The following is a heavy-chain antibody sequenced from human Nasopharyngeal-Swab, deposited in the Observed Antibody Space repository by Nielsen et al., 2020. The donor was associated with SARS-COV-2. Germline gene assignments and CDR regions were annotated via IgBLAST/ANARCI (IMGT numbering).Heavy chain of an antibody. CDR2: INHSGST. CDR1: GGSFSGYY. J-gene: IGHJ4*02. CDR3: AGDGAYSGYDWTY. Sequence: SETLSLTCAVYGGSFSGYYWSWIRQPPGKGLEWIGEINHSGSTNYNPSLKSRVTVSVDTSRNQFPLKLTSLTAADTAVYYCAGDGAYSGYDWTYWGQGTLVTVSS. D-gene: IGHD5-12*01. V-gene: IGHV4-34*01.